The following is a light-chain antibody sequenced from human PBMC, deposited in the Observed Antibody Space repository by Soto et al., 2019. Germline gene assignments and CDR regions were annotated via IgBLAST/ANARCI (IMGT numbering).Light chain of an antibody. Sequence: DIQMTQSPSSLSASVGDRVTITCRASQSISSYLNWYQQKPGKAPKLLIYAASSLQSGVPSRFSGSGSGTYFTLTTSTLQLKVFPTYYCKHYYSPPLTFGGGTKVVIK. V-gene: IGKV1-39*01. CDR2: AAS. CDR3: KHYYSPPLT. J-gene: IGKJ4*01. CDR1: QSISSY.